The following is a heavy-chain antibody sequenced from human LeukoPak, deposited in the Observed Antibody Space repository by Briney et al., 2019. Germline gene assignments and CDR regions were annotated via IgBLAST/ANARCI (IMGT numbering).Heavy chain of an antibody. CDR3: ARDFRDAFDI. Sequence: SETLSLTCTVSGGSISSYYWSWIRQPPGKGLEWIGYIYYSGSTNYNPSLKSRVTISVDTSKNRFSLKLSSVTAADTAVYYCARDFRDAFDIWGQGTMVTVSS. J-gene: IGHJ3*02. V-gene: IGHV4-59*01. CDR1: GGSISSYY. CDR2: IYYSGST.